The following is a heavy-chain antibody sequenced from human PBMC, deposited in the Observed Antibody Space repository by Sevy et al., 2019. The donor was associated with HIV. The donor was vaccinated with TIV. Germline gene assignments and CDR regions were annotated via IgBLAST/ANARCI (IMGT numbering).Heavy chain of an antibody. Sequence: GSLRLSCAASGFTFSSYWMSWVRQAPGKGLEWVANIKQDGSEKYYVDSVKGRFTISRDNAKNSLYLQMNSLRAEDTAVYYCASKIGMYGSGSYYSNYYYGMDVWGQGTTVTVSS. J-gene: IGHJ6*02. CDR2: IKQDGSEK. CDR3: ASKIGMYGSGSYYSNYYYGMDV. D-gene: IGHD3-10*01. V-gene: IGHV3-7*01. CDR1: GFTFSSYW.